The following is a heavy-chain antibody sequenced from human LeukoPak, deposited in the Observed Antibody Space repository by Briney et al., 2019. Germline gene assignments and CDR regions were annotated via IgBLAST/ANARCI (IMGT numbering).Heavy chain of an antibody. Sequence: SETLSLTCTVSAGSITGYYWTWIRQPAGKGLEWIGRISDSGRTYYNPSLESRVTISLDTSNNQFSLKVTSVTAADTAVYYCAREYSAFDLHNYFYMDVWGKGTTVTVSS. CDR3: AREYSAFDLHNYFYMDV. D-gene: IGHD5-12*01. J-gene: IGHJ6*03. V-gene: IGHV4-4*07. CDR1: AGSITGYY. CDR2: ISDSGRT.